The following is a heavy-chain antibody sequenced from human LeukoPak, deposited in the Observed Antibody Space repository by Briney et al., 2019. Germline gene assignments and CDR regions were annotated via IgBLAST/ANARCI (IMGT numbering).Heavy chain of an antibody. CDR2: ISGSGGST. CDR3: AKTPRSCWSRGYFDY. Sequence: GGSLRLSCAASGFTFSSYGMQWVRQAPGKGLEWVSGISGSGGSTYYADSVKGRFTISTDTSKNTLYLQMNRLRAEDTAVYYCAKTPRSCWSRGYFDYLGQGTLVTVSS. J-gene: IGHJ4*02. V-gene: IGHV3-23*01. D-gene: IGHD6-19*01. CDR1: GFTFSSYG.